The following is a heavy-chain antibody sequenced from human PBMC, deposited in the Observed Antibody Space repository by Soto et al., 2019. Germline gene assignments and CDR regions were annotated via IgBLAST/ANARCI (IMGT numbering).Heavy chain of an antibody. V-gene: IGHV3-15*07. CDR3: ASYRDSSGLRRYDY. CDR1: DFILSDAW. J-gene: IGHJ4*02. CDR2: IKSTAHGWTT. Sequence: EVQLEESGGGLIKPGESLTLSCAASDFILSDAWMKWVRQAPGKGLEWVGRIKSTAHGWTTDHAAPLKGRFTILRDDSKNTLYLQMNSLQTEDTAMYYCASYRDSSGLRRYDYWGQGALVTVSS. D-gene: IGHD3-22*01.